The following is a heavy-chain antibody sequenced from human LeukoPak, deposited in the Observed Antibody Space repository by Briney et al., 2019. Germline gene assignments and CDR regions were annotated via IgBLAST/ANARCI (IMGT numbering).Heavy chain of an antibody. CDR1: GFTISSYW. Sequence: GGSLRLSCAASGFTISSYWMDWVRQTPGKGLEGLANINQDGSTIYYVDSVKGRFTISRDNAKNSLYLQMNSLRAEDTATYYCARVQSGNGYDTLAVWGQGTTVTVS. D-gene: IGHD3-3*01. CDR2: INQDGSTI. J-gene: IGHJ6*02. V-gene: IGHV3-7*01. CDR3: ARVQSGNGYDTLAV.